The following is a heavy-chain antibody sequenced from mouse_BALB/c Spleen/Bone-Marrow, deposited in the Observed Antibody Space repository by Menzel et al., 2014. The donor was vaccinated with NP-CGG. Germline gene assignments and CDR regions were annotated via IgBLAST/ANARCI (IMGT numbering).Heavy chain of an antibody. V-gene: IGHV1S130*01. D-gene: IGHD2-14*01. CDR2: IHPNSGNT. J-gene: IGHJ2*01. CDR1: GYPFTNSW. Sequence: QVQLQQSGSVLVRPGASVKLSCKASGYPFTNSWIHWAKQRPGQGLEWIGEIHPNSGNTNFNEKFKVRATLTVDTSSSTAYVDLSSLTAEDSAVYYCARHHRYAYYFDYWGQGTTLTVSS. CDR3: ARHHRYAYYFDY.